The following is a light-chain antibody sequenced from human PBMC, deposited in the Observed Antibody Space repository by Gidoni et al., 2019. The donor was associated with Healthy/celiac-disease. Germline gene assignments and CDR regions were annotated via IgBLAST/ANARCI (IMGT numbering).Light chain of an antibody. CDR3: QQYDNLPRGT. J-gene: IGKJ4*01. CDR2: DAS. CDR1: QDISNY. V-gene: IGKV1-33*01. Sequence: IQMTQSPSSLSASVGDRVTITCQASQDISNYLNWYQQKPWKAPKLLIYDASNLETGVPSRFSGSGSGTDFTFTISSLQPEDIATYYCQQYDNLPRGTFXGXTKVEIK.